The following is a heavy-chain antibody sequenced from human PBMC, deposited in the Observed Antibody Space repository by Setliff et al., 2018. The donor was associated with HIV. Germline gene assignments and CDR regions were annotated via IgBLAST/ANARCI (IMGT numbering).Heavy chain of an antibody. CDR2: ITPIFGTT. J-gene: IGHJ3*02. CDR1: EGTFTVYA. CDR3: ARFDHYGDYGRIGEAFDI. D-gene: IGHD4-17*01. V-gene: IGHV1-69*13. Sequence: SVKVSCKSSEGTFTVYAISWVRQAPGQGLEWMGRITPIFGTTNYAQKFQGRVTITADELTSTAYMELSSLRAEDTAVYYCARFDHYGDYGRIGEAFDIWGQGTMVTVSS.